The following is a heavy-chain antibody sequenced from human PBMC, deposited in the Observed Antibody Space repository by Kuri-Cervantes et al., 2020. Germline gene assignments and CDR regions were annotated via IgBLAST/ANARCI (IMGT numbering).Heavy chain of an antibody. Sequence: SCAVSGGSISSGGYSWSWIRQPPGKGLEWIGYIYHSGSTYYNPSLKSRVTISVDRSKNQFSLKLSSVTAADTAVYYCARGGDYHGSGSYYFDYWGQGTLVTVSS. CDR3: ARGGDYHGSGSYYFDY. D-gene: IGHD3-10*01. J-gene: IGHJ4*02. V-gene: IGHV4-30-2*01. CDR2: IYHSGST. CDR1: GGSISSGGYS.